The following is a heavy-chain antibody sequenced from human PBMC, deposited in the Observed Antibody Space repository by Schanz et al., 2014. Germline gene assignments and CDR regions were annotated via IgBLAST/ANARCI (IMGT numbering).Heavy chain of an antibody. V-gene: IGHV3-23*04. J-gene: IGHJ4*02. D-gene: IGHD4-17*01. Sequence: EVQLVESGGGLVQPGGSLRLSCVASGFTFFGIFAMSWVRQAPGKGLEWVSGMSGSGSTADYADSVKGRFTISRDNSRKTLYLQMNSLRADDTAVYYCARGYGDSPTDFWGQGTLVTVSS. CDR2: MSGSGSTA. CDR3: ARGYGDSPTDF. CDR1: GFTFFGIFA.